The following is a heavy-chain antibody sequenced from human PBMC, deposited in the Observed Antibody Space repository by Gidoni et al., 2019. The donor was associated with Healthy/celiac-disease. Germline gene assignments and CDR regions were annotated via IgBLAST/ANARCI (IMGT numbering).Heavy chain of an antibody. CDR3: ARHGSGWESPFYFDY. Sequence: QLQLQESGPGLVKPSETLSLTCTVSGGSISSSSYYWGWIRQPPGKGLEWIGSIYYSGSTYYNPSLKSRVTISVDTSKNQFSLKLSSVTAADTAVYYCARHGSGWESPFYFDYWGQGTLVTVSS. CDR2: IYYSGST. V-gene: IGHV4-39*01. D-gene: IGHD6-19*01. CDR1: GGSISSSSYY. J-gene: IGHJ4*02.